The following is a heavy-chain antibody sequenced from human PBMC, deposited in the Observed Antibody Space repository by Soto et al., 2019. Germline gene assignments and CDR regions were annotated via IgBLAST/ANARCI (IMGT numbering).Heavy chain of an antibody. D-gene: IGHD4-17*01. CDR2: ISGSGGST. V-gene: IGHV3-23*01. Sequence: GGSLRLSCAASGFTFSSYAMSWVRQAPGKGLEWVSAISGSGGSTYYADTGKGRFTISRDNSKNTLFLQMNSLRAEDTAVYYCAKDRGPNYGDPSAAVHYYYYYMDVWGKGTTVTVSS. CDR3: AKDRGPNYGDPSAAVHYYYYYMDV. J-gene: IGHJ6*03. CDR1: GFTFSSYA.